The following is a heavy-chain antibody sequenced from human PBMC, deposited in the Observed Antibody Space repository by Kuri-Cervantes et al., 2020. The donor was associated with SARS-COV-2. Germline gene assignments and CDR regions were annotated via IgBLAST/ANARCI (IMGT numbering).Heavy chain of an antibody. J-gene: IGHJ6*03. CDR2: IYSGGST. V-gene: IGHV3-66*04. Sequence: GGSLRLSCTVSGGSISSSSYYWGWIRQPPGKGLEWVSVIYSGGSTYYADSVKGRFTISRDNSKNTLYLQMNSLRAEDTAVYYCARLSPHYYYYMDVWGKGTTVTVSS. CDR3: ARLSPHYYYYMDV. CDR1: GGSISSSSYY.